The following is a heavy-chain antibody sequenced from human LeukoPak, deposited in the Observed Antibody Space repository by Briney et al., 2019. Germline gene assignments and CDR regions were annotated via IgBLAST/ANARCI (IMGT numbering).Heavy chain of an antibody. J-gene: IGHJ5*02. CDR2: IIPIFGTA. V-gene: IGHV1-69*05. D-gene: IGHD5-18*01. CDR3: ARIYSSPGYWFDP. Sequence: ASVKVSCKAFGGTFSGYAISWVRQAPGQGLEWMGGIIPIFGTANYAQKFQGRVTITTDESTSTAYMELSSLRYEDTAVYYCARIYSSPGYWFDPWGQGTLVTVSS. CDR1: GGTFSGYA.